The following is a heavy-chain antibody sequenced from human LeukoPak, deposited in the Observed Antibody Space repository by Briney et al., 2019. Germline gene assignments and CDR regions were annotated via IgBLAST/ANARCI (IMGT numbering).Heavy chain of an antibody. V-gene: IGHV3-7*01. CDR1: GFDFSGFS. J-gene: IGHJ4*02. CDR3: ARPRGCGSARCNNFDS. CDR2: MEEYGSYI. Sequence: PGGSLRLSCVVSGFDFSGFSMSWVRQAPGKGLEWVAIMEEYGSYIFYVDSVKGRFIISRENARNSLYLQMNNLRAEDTAVYYCARPRGCGSARCNNFDSWGQGTLVTVSS. D-gene: IGHD2-2*01.